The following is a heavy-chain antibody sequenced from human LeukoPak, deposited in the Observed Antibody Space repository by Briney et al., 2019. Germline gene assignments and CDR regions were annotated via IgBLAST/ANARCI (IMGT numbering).Heavy chain of an antibody. Sequence: GRSLRLSCAASEFTFSSYGMHWVRQAPGKGLEGVAVISYDGSNKYYADSVKGRFTISRDNSKNTLYLQMNSLRAEDTAVYYCAKEHPDCSGGSCYSFDYWGQGTLVTVSS. J-gene: IGHJ4*02. CDR3: AKEHPDCSGGSCYSFDY. CDR2: ISYDGSNK. CDR1: EFTFSSYG. V-gene: IGHV3-30*18. D-gene: IGHD2-15*01.